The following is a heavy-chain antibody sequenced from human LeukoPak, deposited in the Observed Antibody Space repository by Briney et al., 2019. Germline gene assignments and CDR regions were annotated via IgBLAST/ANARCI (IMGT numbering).Heavy chain of an antibody. V-gene: IGHV3-23*01. J-gene: IGHJ4*02. CDR1: GFTFSIYA. CDR3: AKGGSGYYYSFNY. D-gene: IGHD3-22*01. CDR2: ISSSGGST. Sequence: PGGSLRLSCAASGFTFSIYAMNWVRQAPGKGLEWFSGISSSGGSTYYADSVKGRFTISRDNSKNTLYLQMNSLRAEDTAVYYCAKGGSGYYYSFNYWGQGTLVTVSS.